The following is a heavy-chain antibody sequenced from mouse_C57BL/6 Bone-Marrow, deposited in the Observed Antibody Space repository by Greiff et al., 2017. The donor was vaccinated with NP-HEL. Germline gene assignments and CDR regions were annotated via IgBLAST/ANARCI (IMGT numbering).Heavy chain of an antibody. CDR2: IRLKSDNYAT. CDR1: GFTFSNYW. D-gene: IGHD1-1*01. CDR3: TGGTTVVATDY. J-gene: IGHJ2*01. Sequence: EVQLVESGGGLVQPGGSMKLSCVASGFTFSNYWMNWVRQSPEKGLEWVAQIRLKSDNYATHYAESVKGRFTISRDDSKSSVYLQMNNLRVEDTGIYYCTGGTTVVATDYWGQGTTLTVSS. V-gene: IGHV6-3*01.